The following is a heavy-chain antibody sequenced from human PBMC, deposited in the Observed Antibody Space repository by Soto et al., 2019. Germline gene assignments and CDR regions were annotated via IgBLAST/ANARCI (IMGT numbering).Heavy chain of an antibody. CDR1: GFTFSNAW. D-gene: IGHD3-10*01. CDR2: IKSKTDGGTT. J-gene: IGHJ6*03. CDR3: TTDPRIYYGSGSFYYYYMDV. Sequence: GGSLRLSCAASGFTFSNAWMSWVRQAPGKGLEWVGRIKSKTDGGTTDYAAPVKGRFTISRDDSKNTLYLQMNSLKTEDTAVYYCTTDPRIYYGSGSFYYYYMDVWGKGTTVTVSS. V-gene: IGHV3-15*01.